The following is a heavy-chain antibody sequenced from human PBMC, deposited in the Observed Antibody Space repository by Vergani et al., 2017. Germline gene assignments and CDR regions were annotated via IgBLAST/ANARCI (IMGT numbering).Heavy chain of an antibody. V-gene: IGHV3-30-3*01. CDR2: ISYDGSNK. J-gene: IGHJ4*02. D-gene: IGHD4-11*01. Sequence: VQLVESGGGLVQPGRSLRLSCAASGFTFDDYAMHWVRQAPGKGLEWVAVISYDGSNKYYADSVKGRFTISRDNSKNTLYLQMNSLRAEDTAVYYCARSHTVTTAGGYFDYWGQGTLVTVSS. CDR3: ARSHTVTTAGGYFDY. CDR1: GFTFDDYA.